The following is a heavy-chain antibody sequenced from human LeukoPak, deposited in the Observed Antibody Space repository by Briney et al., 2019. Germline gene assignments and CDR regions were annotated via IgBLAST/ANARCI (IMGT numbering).Heavy chain of an antibody. D-gene: IGHD2-2*02. J-gene: IGHJ4*02. V-gene: IGHV4-4*07. CDR3: ARDREYQLLYGVFDY. CDR2: IYTSGST. CDR1: GGSLSSYY. Sequence: PSETLSLTCTVSGGSLSSYYWSWLRQPAGKGLEWIGRIYTSGSTNYNPSLKSRVTMSVDTSKNQFSLKLSSVTAADTAVYYCARDREYQLLYGVFDYWGQGTLVTVSS.